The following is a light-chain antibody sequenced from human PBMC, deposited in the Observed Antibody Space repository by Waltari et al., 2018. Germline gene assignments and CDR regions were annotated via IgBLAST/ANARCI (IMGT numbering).Light chain of an antibody. CDR2: GAS. Sequence: EIVLTQSPGTLSLSPGERATLSCRASQSVGRSLAWYQQKPGQAPRLLIYGASSRATGLPDRFSGSGSGTDFSLTISRLEPEDFAVYYCQHYVRLPATFGQGTKVEIK. V-gene: IGKV3-20*01. CDR1: QSVGRS. J-gene: IGKJ1*01. CDR3: QHYVRLPAT.